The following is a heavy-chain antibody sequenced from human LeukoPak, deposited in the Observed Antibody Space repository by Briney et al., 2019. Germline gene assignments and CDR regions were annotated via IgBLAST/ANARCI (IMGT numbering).Heavy chain of an antibody. D-gene: IGHD3-10*01. Sequence: PSETLSLTCTVSGGSISSGSYYWSWIRQPAGKGLEWIGRIYTSGSTNYNPSLKSRATISVDTSKNQFSLKLSSVTAADTAVYYCASHRGGFWFDPWGQGTLVTVSS. CDR2: IYTSGST. CDR1: GGSISSGSYY. CDR3: ASHRGGFWFDP. V-gene: IGHV4-61*02. J-gene: IGHJ5*02.